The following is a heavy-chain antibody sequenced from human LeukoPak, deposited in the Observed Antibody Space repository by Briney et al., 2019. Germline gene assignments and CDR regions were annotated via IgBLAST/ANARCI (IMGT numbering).Heavy chain of an antibody. J-gene: IGHJ5*02. D-gene: IGHD3-10*01. CDR2: INHSGST. CDR1: GGSFSDYY. Sequence: PSETLSLTCAVYGGSFSDYYWSWIRQPPGKGLEWIGEINHSGSTKYNPSLKSRVTISVDTSKNQFSPKLSSVTAADTAVYYCARDPYGSGSYYPNWFDPWGQGTLVTVSS. V-gene: IGHV4-34*01. CDR3: ARDPYGSGSYYPNWFDP.